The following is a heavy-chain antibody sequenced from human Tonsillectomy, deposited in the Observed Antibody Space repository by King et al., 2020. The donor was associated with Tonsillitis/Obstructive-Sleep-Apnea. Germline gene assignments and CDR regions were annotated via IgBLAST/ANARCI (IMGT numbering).Heavy chain of an antibody. D-gene: IGHD3-3*01. CDR2: INAGNGNT. J-gene: IGHJ5*02. Sequence: QLVQSGAEVKKPGASVKVSCKASGYTFTSYAMHWVRQAPGQRLEWMGWINAGNGNTKYSQKFQGRVTITRDTSASTAYMELSSLRSEDTAVYYCARAGLRFLEGAGFDPWGQGTLVTVSS. CDR3: ARAGLRFLEGAGFDP. CDR1: GYTFTSYA. V-gene: IGHV1-3*01.